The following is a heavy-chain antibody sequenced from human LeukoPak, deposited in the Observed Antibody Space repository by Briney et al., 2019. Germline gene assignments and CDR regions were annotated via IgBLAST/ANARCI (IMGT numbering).Heavy chain of an antibody. V-gene: IGHV3-48*04. D-gene: IGHD3-9*01. J-gene: IGHJ4*02. CDR1: GFTFSTYS. Sequence: GGSLRLSCAASGFTFSTYSMNWIRQAPGKGLEWVSYISTFGSTIYYADSVKGRFTISRDNAKKSLYLQMNSLRAEDTAVYYCARDKSEGIFRLDYWGQGSLVTVSS. CDR3: ARDKSEGIFRLDY. CDR2: ISTFGSTI.